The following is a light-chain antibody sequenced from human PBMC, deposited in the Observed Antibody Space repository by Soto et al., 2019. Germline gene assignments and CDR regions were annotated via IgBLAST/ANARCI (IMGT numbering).Light chain of an antibody. CDR2: NND. V-gene: IGLV1-44*01. Sequence: QAVVTQPPSASGTPGQRVSISCSGGSSNIGRNTVNWYQQVPGTAPKLLLYNNDQRPSGVPDRFSGSTSDTSASLAISGLQSEEEADYYCAAWDDSLGGHVVFGGGTKLTVL. CDR1: SSNIGRNT. J-gene: IGLJ2*01. CDR3: AAWDDSLGGHVV.